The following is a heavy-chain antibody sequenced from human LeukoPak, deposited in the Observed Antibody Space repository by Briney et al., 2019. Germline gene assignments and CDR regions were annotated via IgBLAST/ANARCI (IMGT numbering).Heavy chain of an antibody. Sequence: PGGSLRLSCAASGFTFSTYSMNWVRQAPGKGLKWVSSITSSNYIYYADSVKGRFTISRDNAKNSLYLQMNSLGAEDTALYYCARDRELRYCSSTSCYNYFGMDVWGQGTTVTVSS. V-gene: IGHV3-21*01. J-gene: IGHJ6*02. CDR2: ITSSNYI. CDR1: GFTFSTYS. CDR3: ARDRELRYCSSTSCYNYFGMDV. D-gene: IGHD2-2*02.